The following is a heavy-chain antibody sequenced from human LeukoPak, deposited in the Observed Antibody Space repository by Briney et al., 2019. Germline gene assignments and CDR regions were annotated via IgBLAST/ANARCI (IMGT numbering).Heavy chain of an antibody. CDR2: IYSGGNT. V-gene: IGHV3-53*01. CDR1: GFTVSSSY. J-gene: IGHJ4*02. CDR3: ASTSIIRGYDHDQYY. D-gene: IGHD5-12*01. Sequence: GGSLRLSCAASGFTVSSSYMGWVRQAPGKGLEYVSVIYSGGNTYYAGSVKGRFTISRDTSKNTLFLQMNSLRAEDTAVYYCASTSIIRGYDHDQYYWGQGTLVTVSS.